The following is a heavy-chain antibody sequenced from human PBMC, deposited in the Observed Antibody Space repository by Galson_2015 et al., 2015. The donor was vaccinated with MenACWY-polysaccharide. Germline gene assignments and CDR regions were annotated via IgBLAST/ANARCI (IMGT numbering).Heavy chain of an antibody. J-gene: IGHJ2*01. Sequence: SLRLSCAASGFTFSSYGMHWVRQAPGKGLEWVAFIRYDGTNKYYADSVKGRFTISRDNSKDTLYLQMNSLRAEDTAVYYCAKAGYSYGYGNDWYFDLWGRGTLVTVSS. CDR1: GFTFSSYG. D-gene: IGHD5-18*01. V-gene: IGHV3-30*02. CDR2: IRYDGTNK. CDR3: AKAGYSYGYGNDWYFDL.